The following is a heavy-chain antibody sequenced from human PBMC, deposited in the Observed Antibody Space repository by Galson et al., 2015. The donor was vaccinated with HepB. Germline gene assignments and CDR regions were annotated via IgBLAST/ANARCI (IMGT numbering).Heavy chain of an antibody. Sequence: SVKVSCKASGGTFGSYAISWVRQAPGQGLEWIGGIIPILGIANYAQKFQGRVTITADKTTSTAYMVLSSLRSEDPAVYCCAGPGGGYCSGGCCYSAYQHWGQGTPVTVSS. V-gene: IGHV1-69*10. J-gene: IGHJ1*01. CDR3: AGPGGGYCSGGCCYSAYQH. CDR2: IIPILGIA. CDR1: GGTFGSYA. D-gene: IGHD2-15*01.